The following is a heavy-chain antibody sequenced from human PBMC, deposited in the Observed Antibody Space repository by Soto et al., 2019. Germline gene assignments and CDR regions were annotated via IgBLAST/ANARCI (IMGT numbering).Heavy chain of an antibody. J-gene: IGHJ4*01. V-gene: IGHV3-64D*06. CDR3: VKDGGRDFLAGYYHY. Sequence: GGSLRLCSSASGFTSSRYAMHWVSQAPGQELEYVSAISSNGGRTYYAASVKGRFTISRDNCKNTLYLEMSRLRAEDTAVYYWVKDGGRDFLAGYYHYQGHVSVVTVSP. CDR2: ISSNGGRT. CDR1: GFTSSRYA. D-gene: IGHD3-9*01.